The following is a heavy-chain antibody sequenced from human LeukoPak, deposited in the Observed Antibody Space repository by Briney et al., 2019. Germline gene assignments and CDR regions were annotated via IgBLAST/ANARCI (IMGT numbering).Heavy chain of an antibody. J-gene: IGHJ4*02. CDR2: ISGSGGST. V-gene: IGHV3-23*01. Sequence: GGSLRLSCAASGFTFSSYAMSWVRQAPGKGLEWVSVISGSGGSTYYADSVKGRFTISRDNSKNTLYLQMNSLRAEDTAVYYCARASYSSSSILFDYWGQGTLVTVSS. CDR3: ARASYSSSSILFDY. D-gene: IGHD6-13*01. CDR1: GFTFSSYA.